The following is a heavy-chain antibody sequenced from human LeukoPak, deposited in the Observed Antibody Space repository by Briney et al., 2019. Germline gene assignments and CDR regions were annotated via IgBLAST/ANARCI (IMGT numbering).Heavy chain of an antibody. V-gene: IGHV4-34*01. CDR1: GGSFSGYY. CDR3: ARVPSRYFDL. CDR2: ISHSGST. J-gene: IGHJ2*01. Sequence: SETLSLTCAVYGGSFSGYYWNWIRQPSGKGLEWIGEISHSGSTNYDPSLKSRVTISVDTSKNQFSLKLSSVTAADTAVYYCARVPSRYFDLWGRGTLVTVSS.